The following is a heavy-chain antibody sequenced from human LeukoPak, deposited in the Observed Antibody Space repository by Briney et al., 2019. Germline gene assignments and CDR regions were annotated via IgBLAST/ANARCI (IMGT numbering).Heavy chain of an antibody. Sequence: GGSPRLSSAAPGVTFIRYWMHLGRHGPGKRLVWVSNINSDGTYTSFADSVKGRFTISRDNAKNTLYLQMNSLRAENTAVYFCARGGSGYSDYWGQGTLVTVSS. CDR3: ARGGSGYSDY. V-gene: IGHV3-74*01. CDR2: INSDGTYT. J-gene: IGHJ4*02. D-gene: IGHD3-22*01. CDR1: GVTFIRYW.